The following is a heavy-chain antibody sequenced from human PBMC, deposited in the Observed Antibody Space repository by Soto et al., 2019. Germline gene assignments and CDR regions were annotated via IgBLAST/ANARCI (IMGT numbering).Heavy chain of an antibody. Sequence: ASVKVSFKASGYTFTSSDINWVRQATGQGREWMGWMNPNSGNTGYAQKFQGRVTMTRNTSIRTAYMELSSLRSEDTAVYYCARGADGASGAFDIWGQGTMVTVSS. CDR1: GYTFTSSD. V-gene: IGHV1-8*01. J-gene: IGHJ3*02. CDR2: MNPNSGNT. CDR3: ARGADGASGAFDI.